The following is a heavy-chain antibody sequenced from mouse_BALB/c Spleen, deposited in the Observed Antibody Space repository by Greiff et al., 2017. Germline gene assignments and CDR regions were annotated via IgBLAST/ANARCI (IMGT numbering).Heavy chain of an antibody. Sequence: DVMLVESGGGLVKPGGSLKLSCAASGFTFSSYAMSWVRQTPEKRLEWVASISSGGSTYYPDSVKGRFTISRDNARNILYLQMSSLRSEDTAMYYCERGEVYSGSSDGYFAVWGAGTTVTVSS. D-gene: IGHD1-1*01. CDR3: ERGEVYSGSSDGYFAV. CDR2: ISSGGST. CDR1: GFTFSSYA. J-gene: IGHJ1*01. V-gene: IGHV5-6-5*01.